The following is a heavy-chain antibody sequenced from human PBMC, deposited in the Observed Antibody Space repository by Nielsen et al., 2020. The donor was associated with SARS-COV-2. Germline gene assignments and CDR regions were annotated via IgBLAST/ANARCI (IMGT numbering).Heavy chain of an antibody. CDR3: ARIVGARYYYYMDV. Sequence: SETLSLTCTVSGGSISSYYWSWIRQPPGKGLEWIGYIYYSGSTNYNPSLKSRVTISVDTSKNQFSLKLSSVTAADTAVYYCARIVGARYYYYMDVWGKGTTVTVSS. CDR1: GGSISSYY. D-gene: IGHD1-26*01. J-gene: IGHJ6*03. CDR2: IYYSGST. V-gene: IGHV4-59*08.